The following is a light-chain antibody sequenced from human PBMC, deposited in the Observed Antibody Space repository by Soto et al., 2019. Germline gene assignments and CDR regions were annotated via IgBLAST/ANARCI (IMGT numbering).Light chain of an antibody. J-gene: IGKJ1*01. CDR2: GAS. Sequence: EIVMTQSPATLSLSPGERATLSSGASQRVNTNVAWYQQKPGQAPSVLIFGASSRATGVPAGFTGSGSGTEFTLTISSLQSEDVAVYYCQQSNNWPLTFGQGTKVDIK. CDR3: QQSNNWPLT. CDR1: QRVNTN. V-gene: IGKV3-15*01.